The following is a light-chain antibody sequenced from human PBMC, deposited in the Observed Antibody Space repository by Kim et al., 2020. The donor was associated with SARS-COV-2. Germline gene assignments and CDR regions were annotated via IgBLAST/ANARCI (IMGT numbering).Light chain of an antibody. CDR1: SSGVGGYNY. CDR3: CSYAGSSMV. CDR2: DVS. V-gene: IGLV2-11*01. Sequence: PGQSGTIACTGTSSGVGGYNYVSWYQQHPGKAPKLMIYDVSKRPSGVPDRFSGSKSGNTASLTISGLQAEDEADYYCCSYAGSSMVFGGGTQLTVL. J-gene: IGLJ2*01.